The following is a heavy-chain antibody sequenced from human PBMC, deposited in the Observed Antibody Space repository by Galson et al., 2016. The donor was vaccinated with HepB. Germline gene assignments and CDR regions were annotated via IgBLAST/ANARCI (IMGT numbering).Heavy chain of an antibody. D-gene: IGHD1-26*01. CDR3: ARHSGVSSVTYQGIDY. CDR1: GGSISRSAYY. Sequence: ETLSLTCTVSGGSISRSAYYWGWIRQPPGKGLEWIGSIHYSGSTSYYASLKSRVTISVDASKNQFSLNLRSVTAADTAVYYCARHSGVSSVTYQGIDYWGQGTLVTVSS. J-gene: IGHJ4*02. CDR2: IHYSGST. V-gene: IGHV4-39*01.